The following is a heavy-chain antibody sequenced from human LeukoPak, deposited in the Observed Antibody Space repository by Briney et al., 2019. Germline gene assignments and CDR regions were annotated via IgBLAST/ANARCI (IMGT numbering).Heavy chain of an antibody. CDR3: AKRRTRTPYSSSWYRYYYYMDV. J-gene: IGHJ6*03. CDR2: FDPEDGET. Sequence: ASVKVSCKFSGYTLTELSMHWVRQAPGKGLEWMGGFDPEDGETIYAQKFQGRFPMTEDTSTDTAYLELSSLRSEDTAVYYCAKRRTRTPYSSSWYRYYYYMDVWGKGTTVTVSS. D-gene: IGHD6-13*01. CDR1: GYTLTELS. V-gene: IGHV1-24*01.